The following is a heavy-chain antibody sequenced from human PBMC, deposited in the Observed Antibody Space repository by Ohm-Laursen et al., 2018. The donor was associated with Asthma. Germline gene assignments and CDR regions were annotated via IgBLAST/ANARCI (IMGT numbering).Heavy chain of an antibody. CDR2: ISTASSFI. CDR3: ARIGPEWELPGREYSLHH. J-gene: IGHJ1*01. D-gene: IGHD1-26*01. V-gene: IGHV3-21*01. CDR1: GYTFSRYS. Sequence: LSLTCAAAGYTFSRYSIHWVRQIPGKGLEWVASISTASSFIYYADSVRGRFTTSRDNARNSVYLQMNSLRAEDTALYYCARIGPEWELPGREYSLHHWGQGTQVTVSS.